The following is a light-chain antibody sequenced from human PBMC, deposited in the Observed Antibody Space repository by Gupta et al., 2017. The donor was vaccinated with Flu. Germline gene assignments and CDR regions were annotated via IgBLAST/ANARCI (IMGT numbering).Light chain of an antibody. V-gene: IGKV1-33*01. CDR2: DAS. J-gene: IGKJ4*01. CDR1: QDIRDY. Sequence: DRVTITCQASQDIRDYLNWYQQKPGKAPKLLIYDASDLETGVPSRFSGSGSGTEFTFTINSLQPEDVATYYCQQYDNFLSVTFGGGTKVELK. CDR3: QQYDNFLSVT.